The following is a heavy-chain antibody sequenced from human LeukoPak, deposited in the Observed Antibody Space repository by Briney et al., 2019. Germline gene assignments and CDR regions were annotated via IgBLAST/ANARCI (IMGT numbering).Heavy chain of an antibody. CDR2: ISSSSSYI. D-gene: IGHD6-13*01. J-gene: IGHJ4*02. V-gene: IGHV3-21*01. CDR1: GFTFSSYG. Sequence: GGSLRLSCAASGFTFSSYGMNWVRQAPGKGLEWVSSISSSSSYIYYADSVKGRFTISRDNAKNSLYLQMNSLRAEDTAVYYCARESSWVSLDYWGQGTLVAVSS. CDR3: ARESSWVSLDY.